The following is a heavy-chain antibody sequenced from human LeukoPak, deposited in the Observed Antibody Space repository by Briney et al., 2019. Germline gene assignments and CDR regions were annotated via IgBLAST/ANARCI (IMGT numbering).Heavy chain of an antibody. CDR3: AREISGYCSGGSCYSGGAFDI. Sequence: SQTLSLTCAVSGGSISSGGYSWSWLRQPPGKGLEWIGYIYHSGSTYYNPSLKSRVTISVDRSKNQFSLKLSSVTAADTAVYYCAREISGYCSGGSCYSGGAFDIWGQGTMVTVSS. D-gene: IGHD2-15*01. CDR2: IYHSGST. CDR1: GGSISSGGYS. J-gene: IGHJ3*02. V-gene: IGHV4-30-2*01.